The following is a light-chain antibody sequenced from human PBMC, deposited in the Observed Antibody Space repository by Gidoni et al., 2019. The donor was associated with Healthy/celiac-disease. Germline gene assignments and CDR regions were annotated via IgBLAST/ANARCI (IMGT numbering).Light chain of an antibody. CDR1: ESVSSSY. J-gene: IGKJ1*01. Sequence: ELVLTQSPGTRSLSPGESATLPCRASESVSSSYLAWYQQKPGQAPRLLIYGASSRATGIPDRFSGSGSGTDFTLTISSLEAEDVAVYYCQQYGSSPWTFGQGTKVEIK. CDR2: GAS. CDR3: QQYGSSPWT. V-gene: IGKV3-20*01.